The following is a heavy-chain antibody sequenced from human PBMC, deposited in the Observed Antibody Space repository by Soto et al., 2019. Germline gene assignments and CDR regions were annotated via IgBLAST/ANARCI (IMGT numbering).Heavy chain of an antibody. CDR1: GFTFSSYA. Sequence: GGSLRLSCAASGFTFSSYAMHWVRQAPGKGLEWVAVISYDGSNKYYADSVKGRFTISRDNSKNTLYLQMNSLRAEDTAVYYCARDRYGDSRVYYYGMDVWGQGTTVTVSS. CDR3: ARDRYGDSRVYYYGMDV. V-gene: IGHV3-30-3*01. J-gene: IGHJ6*02. D-gene: IGHD4-17*01. CDR2: ISYDGSNK.